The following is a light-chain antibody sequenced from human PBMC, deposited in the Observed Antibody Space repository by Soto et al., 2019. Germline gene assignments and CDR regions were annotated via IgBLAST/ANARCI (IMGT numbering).Light chain of an antibody. CDR1: QSVSNNY. Sequence: VLTQSNGTLSLSPGERATLSCRASQSVSNNYLAWYQQKPGQAPRLLIYGASSRATGIPDRFSGSGSGTDFTLTISRLEPEDFAVYYCQQYGISPPWTFGQGTKVDIK. CDR3: QQYGISPPWT. CDR2: GAS. J-gene: IGKJ1*01. V-gene: IGKV3-20*01.